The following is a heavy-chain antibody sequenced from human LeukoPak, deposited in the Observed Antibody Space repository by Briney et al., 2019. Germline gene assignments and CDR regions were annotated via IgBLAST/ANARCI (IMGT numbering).Heavy chain of an antibody. V-gene: IGHV4-59*12. Sequence: SETLSLTCTVSGGSISSYYWSWIRQPPGKGLEWIGNMFYRGSTYYNPSLKSRVAISVDTSKNQFSLKLSSVTAADTAVYYCASGWTDGYSIDYWGQGTLVTVSS. J-gene: IGHJ4*02. CDR3: ASGWTDGYSIDY. CDR1: GGSISSYY. CDR2: MFYRGST. D-gene: IGHD5-24*01.